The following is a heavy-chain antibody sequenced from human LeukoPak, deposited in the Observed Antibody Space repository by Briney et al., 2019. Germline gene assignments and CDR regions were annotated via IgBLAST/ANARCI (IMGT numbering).Heavy chain of an antibody. CDR1: GGTFSSYA. CDR2: IIPIFGTA. V-gene: IGHV1-69*13. D-gene: IGHD4-17*01. CDR3: ARPTRTSTVTTRYPYYYYMDV. Sequence: ASVKVSCKASGGTFSSYAVSWVRQAPGQGLEWIGGIIPIFGTANYAQKFQGRVTITADESTSTAYMELSSLRSEDTAVYYCARPTRTSTVTTRYPYYYYMDVWGKGTTVTVSS. J-gene: IGHJ6*03.